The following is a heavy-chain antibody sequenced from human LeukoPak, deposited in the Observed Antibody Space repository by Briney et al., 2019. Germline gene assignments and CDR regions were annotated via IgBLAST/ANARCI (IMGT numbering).Heavy chain of an antibody. V-gene: IGHV1-2*02. Sequence: ASVKVSCKASGYTYTGYYMHWVRQAPGQGLEWLGWINPNSGGTNYAQKFQGRVTMTRDTSISTAYMELSRLRSDDTAVYYCARVTVTTKFDYWGQGTLVTVSS. CDR1: GYTYTGYY. CDR2: INPNSGGT. CDR3: ARVTVTTKFDY. J-gene: IGHJ4*02. D-gene: IGHD4-11*01.